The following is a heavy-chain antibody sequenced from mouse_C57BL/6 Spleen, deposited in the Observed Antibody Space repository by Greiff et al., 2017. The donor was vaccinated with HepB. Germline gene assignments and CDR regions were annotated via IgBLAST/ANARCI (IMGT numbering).Heavy chain of an antibody. CDR3: ARGNWAPFAY. CDR2: INPNNGGT. CDR1: GYTFTDYN. Sequence: EVQLQQSGPELVKPGASVKIPCKASGYTFTDYNMDWVKQSHGKSLEWIGDINPNNGGTIYNQKFKGKATLTVDKSSSTAYMELRSLTSEDTAVYYCARGNWAPFAYWGQGTLVTVSA. J-gene: IGHJ3*01. D-gene: IGHD4-1*01. V-gene: IGHV1-18*01.